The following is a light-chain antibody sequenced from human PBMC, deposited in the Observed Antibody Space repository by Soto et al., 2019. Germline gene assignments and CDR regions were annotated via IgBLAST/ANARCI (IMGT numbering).Light chain of an antibody. CDR2: DAS. V-gene: IGKV1-5*01. CDR1: QSISSW. CDR3: QQYNSYS. J-gene: IGKJ1*01. Sequence: DIQMTQSSATLSVSFGDRVTITCRASQSISSWLAWYQQKPGKAPKLLIFDASSLESGTPSRFSGTRSGTAFTLTISSMQPDDFATYYCQQYNSYSFGQGTKVDIK.